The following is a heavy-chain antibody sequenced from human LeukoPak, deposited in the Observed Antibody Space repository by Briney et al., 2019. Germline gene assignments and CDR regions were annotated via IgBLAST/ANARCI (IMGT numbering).Heavy chain of an antibody. J-gene: IGHJ4*02. CDR3: ASITMVRGPHDY. V-gene: IGHV3-11*01. CDR1: GFTFSDYY. Sequence: GGSLRLSCAASGFTFSDYYMSWIRQAPGKGLEWVSYISSSDSTIYYADSVKGRFTISRDNAKNSLYLQMNSLGAEDTAVYYCASITMVRGPHDYWGQGTLVTVSS. D-gene: IGHD3-10*01. CDR2: ISSSDSTI.